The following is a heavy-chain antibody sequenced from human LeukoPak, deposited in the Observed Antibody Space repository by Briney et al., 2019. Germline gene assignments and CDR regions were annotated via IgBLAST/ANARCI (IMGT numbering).Heavy chain of an antibody. D-gene: IGHD2-21*02. J-gene: IGHJ4*02. CDR2: IIPIFGTA. CDR3: ASRNIVVVTATFDY. Sequence: GASVKVSCKASGGTFSSYAISWVRQAPGQGLEWMGGIIPIFGTANYAQKFQGRVTITADESTSTAYMELSSLRSEDTAVYYCASRNIVVVTATFDYCGQGTLVTVSS. V-gene: IGHV1-69*13. CDR1: GGTFSSYA.